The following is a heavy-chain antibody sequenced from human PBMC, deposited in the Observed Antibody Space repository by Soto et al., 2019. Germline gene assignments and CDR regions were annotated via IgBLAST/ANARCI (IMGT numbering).Heavy chain of an antibody. D-gene: IGHD6-19*01. Sequence: SETLSLTCIVSGGSISGFDGSWTRQPPGKGLERIGYIHRGGNTYYSPSLENRVTISVDTSKNQFSLKLRSVTAADTAVYYCARGGWSNDYWGQGILVT. CDR1: GGSISGFD. V-gene: IGHV4-59*01. CDR2: IHRGGNT. J-gene: IGHJ4*02. CDR3: ARGGWSNDY.